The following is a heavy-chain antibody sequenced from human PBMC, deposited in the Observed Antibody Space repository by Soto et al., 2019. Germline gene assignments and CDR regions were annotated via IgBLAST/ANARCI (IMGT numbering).Heavy chain of an antibody. V-gene: IGHV1-69*08. D-gene: IGHD3-9*01. CDR3: ARDTSPYYDTPYGMDV. CDR2: IIPILGIA. J-gene: IGHJ6*02. CDR1: GGTFSSYT. Sequence: QVQLVQSGAEAKKPGSSVKVSCKASGGTFSSYTISWVRQAPGQGLEWMGRIIPILGIANYAQKFQGRVTITADKSTSTAYMELSSLRSEDTAVYYCARDTSPYYDTPYGMDVWGQGTTVTVSS.